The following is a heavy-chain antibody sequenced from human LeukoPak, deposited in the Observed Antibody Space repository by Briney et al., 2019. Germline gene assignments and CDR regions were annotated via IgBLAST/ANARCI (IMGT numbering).Heavy chain of an antibody. CDR3: ARSRGIVVVPAAFPKRPYYFDY. CDR2: ISSSGSTI. D-gene: IGHD2-2*01. V-gene: IGHV3-48*03. CDR1: GFTFSSYE. Sequence: GESLRLSCAASGFTFSSYEMNWVRQAPGKGLEWVSYISSSGSTIYYADSVKGRFTISRDNAKNSLYLQMNSLRAEDTAVYYCARSRGIVVVPAAFPKRPYYFDYWGQGTLVTVSS. J-gene: IGHJ4*02.